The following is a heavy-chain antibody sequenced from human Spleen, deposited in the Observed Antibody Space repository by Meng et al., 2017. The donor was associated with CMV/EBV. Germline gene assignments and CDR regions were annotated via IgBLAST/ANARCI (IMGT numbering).Heavy chain of an antibody. J-gene: IGHJ4*02. Sequence: TCSSHAMNWVRQAPGKELEWVSGISGSGTSTDYVDSVKGRFTISRDNSKKTLYLQMNSLRDEDTAIYYCAKGVMPCGGSSCYTAFDYWGQGTLVTVSS. CDR1: TCSSHA. V-gene: IGHV3-23*01. CDR2: ISGSGTST. D-gene: IGHD2-2*02. CDR3: AKGVMPCGGSSCYTAFDY.